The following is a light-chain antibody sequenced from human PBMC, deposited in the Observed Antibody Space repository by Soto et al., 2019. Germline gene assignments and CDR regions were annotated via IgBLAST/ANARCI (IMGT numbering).Light chain of an antibody. Sequence: IQLTQSPSSLSASVGDRVTITCRASQDISSYLAWYQQRPGKAPKLLIYAASTLQRGAPSRFSGSGSGTDFTLTISSPQPEDFATYYCQQLNSYLWTFCQGTNVDIK. CDR3: QQLNSYLWT. V-gene: IGKV1-9*01. J-gene: IGKJ1*01. CDR1: QDISSY. CDR2: AAS.